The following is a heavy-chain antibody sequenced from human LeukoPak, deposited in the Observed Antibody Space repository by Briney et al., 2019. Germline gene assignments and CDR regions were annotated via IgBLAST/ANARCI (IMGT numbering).Heavy chain of an antibody. CDR3: TRGEHDCDC. CDR2: IYSSGST. Sequence: SETLSLTCSVSGGSINFYYWNWIRQPAGQGLEWVGRIYSSGSTNYNPSLKGRVTMSVDTSKNQFSLNLSAVTAADMAGYYCTRGEHDCDCWGQGTLVTVSS. J-gene: IGHJ4*02. V-gene: IGHV4-4*07. CDR1: GGSINFYY.